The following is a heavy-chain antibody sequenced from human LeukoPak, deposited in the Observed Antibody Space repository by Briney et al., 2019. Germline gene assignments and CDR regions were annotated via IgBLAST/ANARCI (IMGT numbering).Heavy chain of an antibody. CDR3: AAYSTSWYYFDY. CDR2: IYYSGST. CDR1: GGSISSYY. D-gene: IGHD6-13*01. J-gene: IGHJ4*02. V-gene: IGHV4-59*01. Sequence: SETLSLTCTVSGGSISSYYWSWIRQPPGKGLEWIGYIYYSGSTNYNPSLKSRVTISVDTSKNQFSLKPSSVTTADTAIYYCAAYSTSWYYFDYWGQGTLVTVSS.